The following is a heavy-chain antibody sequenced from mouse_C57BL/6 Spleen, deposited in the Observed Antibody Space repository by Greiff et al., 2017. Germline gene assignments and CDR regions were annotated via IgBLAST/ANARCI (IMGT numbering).Heavy chain of an antibody. V-gene: IGHV1-26*01. CDR2: INPNNGGT. J-gene: IGHJ2*01. Sequence: EVQLQQSGPELVKPGASVKISCKASGYTFTDYYMNWVKQSHGKSLEWIGDINPNNGGTSYNQKFKGKATLTVDKSSSTANMELRSLTSEDSAVYYCARREEYDYDFDYWGQGTTLTVSS. D-gene: IGHD2-4*01. CDR3: ARREEYDYDFDY. CDR1: GYTFTDYY.